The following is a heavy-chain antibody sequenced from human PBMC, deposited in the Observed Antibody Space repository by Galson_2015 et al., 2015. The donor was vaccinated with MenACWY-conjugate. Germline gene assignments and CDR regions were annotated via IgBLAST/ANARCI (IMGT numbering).Heavy chain of an antibody. CDR1: GFTFSSYW. CDR2: INGAGTDT. D-gene: IGHD2-15*01. V-gene: IGHV3-74*01. Sequence: SLRLSCAASGFTFSSYWMHWVRQAPGKGLVWVSRINGAGTDTSYADSVKGRFTISRDNAKNTLYLQMNSLRDDDTAVCYCVRSVVAAYGYFDDWGQGTLVTVSS. CDR3: VRSVVAAYGYFDD. J-gene: IGHJ4*02.